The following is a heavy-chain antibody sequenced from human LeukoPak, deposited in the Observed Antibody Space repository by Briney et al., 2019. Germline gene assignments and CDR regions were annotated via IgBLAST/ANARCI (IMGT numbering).Heavy chain of an antibody. J-gene: IGHJ4*02. D-gene: IGHD3-9*01. Sequence: ASVKVSCKASGYTFTSYGISWVRQAPGQGLEWMGWISAYNGNTNYAQKLQGRVTMTTDTSTSTAYMELRSLRSDDTAVYYCARDHYDILTSQPKGDYWGQGTLVTVSS. CDR2: ISAYNGNT. CDR1: GYTFTSYG. CDR3: ARDHYDILTSQPKGDY. V-gene: IGHV1-18*01.